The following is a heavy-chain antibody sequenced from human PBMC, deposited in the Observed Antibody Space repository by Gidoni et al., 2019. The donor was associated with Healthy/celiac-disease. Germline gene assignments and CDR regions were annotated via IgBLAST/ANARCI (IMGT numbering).Heavy chain of an antibody. J-gene: IGHJ6*02. D-gene: IGHD3-22*01. CDR3: AREVVTPEKHYYGMDV. CDR2: IIPIFGTA. Sequence: LEWMGGIIPIFGTANYAQKFQGRVTITADESTSTAYMELSSLRSEDTAVYYCAREVVTPEKHYYGMDVWGQGTTVTVSS. V-gene: IGHV1-69*01.